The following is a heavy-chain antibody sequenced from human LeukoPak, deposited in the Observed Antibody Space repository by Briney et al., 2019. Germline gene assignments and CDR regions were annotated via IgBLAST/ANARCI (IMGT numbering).Heavy chain of an antibody. V-gene: IGHV3-20*04. CDR1: GFTFDDYG. Sequence: GESLRLSCAASGFTFDDYGMSWVRQAPGKGLEWVSGINWNGGSTGYADSVKGRFTISRDNAKNSLYLQMNSLRAEDTALYYCARDSVPMVRGVPTHWFDPWGQGTLVTVSS. CDR3: ARDSVPMVRGVPTHWFDP. CDR2: INWNGGST. J-gene: IGHJ5*02. D-gene: IGHD3-10*01.